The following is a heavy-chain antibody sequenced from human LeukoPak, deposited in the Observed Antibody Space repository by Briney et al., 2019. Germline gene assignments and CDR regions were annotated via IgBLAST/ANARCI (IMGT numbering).Heavy chain of an antibody. Sequence: SETLSLTCTVSGGSISSSSYYWGWIRQPPGKGLEWIGSIYYSGSTYYNPSLKSRVTISVDTSKNQFSLKLSSVTAADTAVYYCASYTMVRGREAFDIWGQGTMVTVSS. J-gene: IGHJ3*02. CDR1: GGSISSSSYY. V-gene: IGHV4-39*07. CDR3: ASYTMVRGREAFDI. CDR2: IYYSGST. D-gene: IGHD3-10*01.